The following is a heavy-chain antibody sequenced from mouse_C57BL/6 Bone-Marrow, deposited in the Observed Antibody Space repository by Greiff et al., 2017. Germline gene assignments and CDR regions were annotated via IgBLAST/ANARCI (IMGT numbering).Heavy chain of an antibody. V-gene: IGHV1-55*01. D-gene: IGHD2-12*01. Sequence: VQLQQPGAELVKPGASVKMSCKASGYTFTSYWITWVKQRPGQGLEWIGDIYPGSGSTNYNEKFKSKATLTVDTSSSTAYMQLSSRTSEDSAVYYCAREGGGYEYYFDDWGQGTTLTVSS. CDR3: AREGGGYEYYFDD. CDR1: GYTFTSYW. CDR2: IYPGSGST. J-gene: IGHJ2*01.